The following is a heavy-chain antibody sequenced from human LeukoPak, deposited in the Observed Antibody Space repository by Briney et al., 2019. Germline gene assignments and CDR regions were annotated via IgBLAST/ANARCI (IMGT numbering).Heavy chain of an antibody. CDR1: GGSISSSSNF. CDR2: ISYSGSA. D-gene: IGHD1-26*01. V-gene: IGHV4-39*01. CDR3: ARLTPYSGSPLGDY. J-gene: IGHJ4*02. Sequence: PSETLSLTCTVSGGSISSSSNFWGWIRQPPGKGLEWIGSISYSGSAYYNPSLKSRVTISGDTSKNQFSLKLSSVTAADTAVYYCARLTPYSGSPLGDYWGQGTLVTVSS.